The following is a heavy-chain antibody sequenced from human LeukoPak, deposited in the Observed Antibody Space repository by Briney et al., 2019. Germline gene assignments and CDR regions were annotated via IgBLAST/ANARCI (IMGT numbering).Heavy chain of an antibody. CDR1: GYRFINYW. Sequence: GESLKISCKASGYRFINYWIGWVRQMPGKGPEWMGIIYPDDSDIRYSPSFQGQVTISADRSRSIAYVQWNSLKASDTAMYYCARQTLGVRGGEWDYWGQGTLVTVSS. CDR3: ARQTLGVRGGEWDY. V-gene: IGHV5-51*01. D-gene: IGHD3-10*01. CDR2: IYPDDSDI. J-gene: IGHJ4*02.